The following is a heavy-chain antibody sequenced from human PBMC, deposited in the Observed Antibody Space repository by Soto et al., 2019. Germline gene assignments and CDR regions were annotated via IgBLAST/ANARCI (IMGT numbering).Heavy chain of an antibody. CDR1: GISTSSYW. CDR2: IKNDGSEK. V-gene: IGHV3-7*03. J-gene: IGHJ4*02. CDR3: VTGYHSDY. D-gene: IGHD5-18*01. Sequence: GGSLRLSCAASGISTSSYWMGWVRQAPGRGLEWVASIKNDGSEKYYMDSLKGRFTISRDNALSSLYLQMNSLRAEDTAVYFCVTGYHSDYWGQGTLVTVS.